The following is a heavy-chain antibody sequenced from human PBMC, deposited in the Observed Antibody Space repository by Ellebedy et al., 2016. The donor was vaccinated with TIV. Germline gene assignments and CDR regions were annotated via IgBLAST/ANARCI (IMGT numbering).Heavy chain of an antibody. V-gene: IGHV3-15*01. CDR1: GFIFSSAW. J-gene: IGHJ6*02. CDR2: IRSQIDGGTT. Sequence: GGSLRLSXAASGFIFSSAWMSWVRQAPGKGLEWIGRIRSQIDGGTTDYAAPMRGRIIVSRDDSTNTLYLQMNTLTSEDTAVYYCVTDQVGFDMDVWGQGTTVTVSS. D-gene: IGHD1-26*01. CDR3: VTDQVGFDMDV.